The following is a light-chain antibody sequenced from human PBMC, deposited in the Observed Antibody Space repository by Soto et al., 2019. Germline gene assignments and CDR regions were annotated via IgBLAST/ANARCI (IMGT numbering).Light chain of an antibody. J-gene: IGLJ1*01. CDR2: EVS. V-gene: IGLV2-18*02. Sequence: QSVVTQPPSVSRSPGQSVAISCTGTSSDVGSYNRVSWYQQPPGTAPKLMIYEVSSRPSGVPDRFSGSKSGNTASLTISGLQAEDEADYYCSSYTSSSTYVFGTGTKVPVL. CDR1: SSDVGSYNR. CDR3: SSYTSSSTYV.